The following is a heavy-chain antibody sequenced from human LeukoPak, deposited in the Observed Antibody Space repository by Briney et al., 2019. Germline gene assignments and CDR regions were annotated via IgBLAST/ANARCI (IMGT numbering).Heavy chain of an antibody. V-gene: IGHV3-7*04. CDR2: IKEDGSEK. J-gene: IGHJ4*02. D-gene: IGHD1-26*01. Sequence: GGSLRLSCEASGFTFSIYWMSWVRQAPGKGLEWVANIKEDGSEKDYVDSVKGRFIISRDNVKNSLYLQMNSLRAEDTAVYYCARAGATYVSWGQGTLVTVSS. CDR1: GFTFSIYW. CDR3: ARAGATYVS.